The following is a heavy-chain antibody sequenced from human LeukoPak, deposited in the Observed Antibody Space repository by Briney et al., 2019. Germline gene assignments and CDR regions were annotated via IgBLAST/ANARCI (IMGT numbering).Heavy chain of an antibody. CDR2: ISGSGGST. CDR3: ARGAQTAPADYYYYGMDV. D-gene: IGHD4/OR15-4a*01. J-gene: IGHJ6*02. V-gene: IGHV3-23*01. CDR1: GFTFSSYA. Sequence: GGSLRLSCAASGFTFSSYAMSWVRQAPGKGLEWVSAISGSGGSTYYADSVKGRFTISRDNSKNTLYLQMNSLRAEDTAVYYCARGAQTAPADYYYYGMDVWGQGTTVTVSS.